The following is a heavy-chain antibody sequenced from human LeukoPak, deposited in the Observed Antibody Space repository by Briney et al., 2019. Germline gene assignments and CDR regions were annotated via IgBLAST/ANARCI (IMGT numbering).Heavy chain of an antibody. V-gene: IGHV3-15*01. J-gene: IGHJ4*02. Sequence: GGSLRLSCAASGFTFSDHYLDWVRQAPGKGLEWVGRIKSKTDGGTTDYAAPVKGRFTISRDDSKNTLYLQMNSLKTEDTAVYYCTTHGSGSYYYFDYWGQGTLVTVSS. CDR3: TTHGSGSYYYFDY. D-gene: IGHD3-10*01. CDR1: GFTFSDHY. CDR2: IKSKTDGGTT.